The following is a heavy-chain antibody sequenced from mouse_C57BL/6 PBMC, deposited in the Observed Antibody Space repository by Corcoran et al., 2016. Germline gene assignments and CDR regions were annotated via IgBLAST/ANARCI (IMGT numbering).Heavy chain of an antibody. D-gene: IGHD1-1*01. CDR1: GYSFTSYY. V-gene: IGHV1-66*01. J-gene: IGHJ3*01. Sequence: QVQLQQSGPELVKPGASVKISCKASGYSFTSYYIHWGKQRPGQGLEWIGWIYPGSGNTKYNEKFKGKATLTADTSSSTAYMQLSSLTSEDTAVYYCARSDYYGSLFAYWGQGTLVTVSA. CDR2: IYPGSGNT. CDR3: ARSDYYGSLFAY.